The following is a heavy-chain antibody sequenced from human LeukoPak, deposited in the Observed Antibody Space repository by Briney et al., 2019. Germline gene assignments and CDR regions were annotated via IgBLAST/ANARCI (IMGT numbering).Heavy chain of an antibody. Sequence: SETLSLTCTASGGSISSYYWSWIRQPPGKGLEWIGYIYYSGSTNYNPSLKSRVTISVDTSKNQFSLKLSSVTAADTAVYYCARGGGSYLFDYWGQGTLVTVSS. D-gene: IGHD1-26*01. CDR1: GGSISSYY. V-gene: IGHV4-59*01. CDR3: ARGGGSYLFDY. J-gene: IGHJ4*02. CDR2: IYYSGST.